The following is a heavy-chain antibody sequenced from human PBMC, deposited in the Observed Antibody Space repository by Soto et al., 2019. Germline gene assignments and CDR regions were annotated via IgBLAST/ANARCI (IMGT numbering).Heavy chain of an antibody. CDR1: GYTFTGYY. D-gene: IGHD3-3*01. CDR3: ARGNYDFWSGPQTTHYGMDV. J-gene: IGHJ6*02. Sequence: ASVKVSCKASGYTFTGYYMHWVRQAPGQGLEWTGWINPNSGGTNYAQKFQGRVTMTRDTSISTAYMELSRLRSDDTAVYYCARGNYDFWSGPQTTHYGMDVWGQGTTVTVS. V-gene: IGHV1-2*02. CDR2: INPNSGGT.